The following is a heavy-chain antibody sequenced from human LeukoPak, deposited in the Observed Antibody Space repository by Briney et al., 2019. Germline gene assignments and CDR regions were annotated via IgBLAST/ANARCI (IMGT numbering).Heavy chain of an antibody. V-gene: IGHV3-74*01. CDR2: INTDGNIT. J-gene: IGHJ4*02. Sequence: PGGSLRLSCAASGFTFSNYWMHWVRQAPGKGPVWVSRINTDGNITTYADSVKGRFTISRDDAKNTLYLQVNSLRAEDTAVYFCARGGSDTAMAHDYWGQGTLVTVSS. D-gene: IGHD5-18*01. CDR1: GFTFSNYW. CDR3: ARGGSDTAMAHDY.